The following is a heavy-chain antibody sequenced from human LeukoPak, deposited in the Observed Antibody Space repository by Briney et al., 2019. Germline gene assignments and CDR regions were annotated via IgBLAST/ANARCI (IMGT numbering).Heavy chain of an antibody. CDR1: GGSISPYY. J-gene: IGHJ5*02. Sequence: PSETLSLTCTVSGGSISPYYWSWIRRPPGKGLEWSGRIYTSGSTNYNPSLKSRVTISVDTSKNQFSLKLSSVTAADTAVYYCARMLLGAIGGGRFDPWGQGTLVTVSS. V-gene: IGHV4-4*08. CDR3: ARMLLGAIGGGRFDP. CDR2: IYTSGST. D-gene: IGHD1-26*01.